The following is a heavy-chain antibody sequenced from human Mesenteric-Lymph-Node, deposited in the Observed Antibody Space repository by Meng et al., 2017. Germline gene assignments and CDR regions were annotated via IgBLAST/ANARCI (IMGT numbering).Heavy chain of an antibody. Sequence: GESLKISCAASGFTFSAYTMTWVCQAPGKGLEWLSDISSSGSTTYYADSVKGRFTISRDNAKNSLYLQMNSLRAEDSAVYYCARDSSGWYKGAFDIWGQATMVTVSS. J-gene: IGHJ3*02. V-gene: IGHV3-48*04. CDR2: ISSSGSTT. D-gene: IGHD6-19*01. CDR1: GFTFSAYT. CDR3: ARDSSGWYKGAFDI.